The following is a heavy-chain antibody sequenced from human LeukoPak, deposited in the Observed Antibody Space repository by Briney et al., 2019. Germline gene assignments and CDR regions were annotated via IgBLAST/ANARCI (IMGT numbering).Heavy chain of an antibody. CDR2: ITSSSSYI. CDR1: GFSFSTYN. V-gene: IGHV3-21*01. CDR3: ARDPYSGSYGDYYYYYMDV. Sequence: NAGGSLRHSCAASGFSFSTYNMNWVRQAPGKGLEWVSSITSSSSYIYYADSVKGRFTISRDNAKSSLYLQMNSLRDEDTAVYYCARDPYSGSYGDYYYYYMDVWGKGTTVTISS. D-gene: IGHD1-26*01. J-gene: IGHJ6*03.